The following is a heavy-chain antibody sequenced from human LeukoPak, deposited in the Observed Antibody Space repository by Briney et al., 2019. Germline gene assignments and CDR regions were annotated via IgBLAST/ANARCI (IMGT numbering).Heavy chain of an antibody. Sequence: PGRSLRLSCEASGFTFSSSGMHWVRQAPGKGLEWVALISSDGSNKYYADSVRGRFTISRDNSNNTLYLQMNSLRAEDTAVYYCAKDLSYGYSFEYWGQGTLVTVSS. J-gene: IGHJ4*02. D-gene: IGHD5-18*01. CDR1: GFTFSSSG. CDR3: AKDLSYGYSFEY. V-gene: IGHV3-30*18. CDR2: ISSDGSNK.